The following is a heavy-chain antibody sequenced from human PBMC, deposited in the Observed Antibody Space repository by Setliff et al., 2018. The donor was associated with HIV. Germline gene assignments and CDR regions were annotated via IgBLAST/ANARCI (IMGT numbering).Heavy chain of an antibody. CDR1: GGPLNSRNW. Sequence: KTSETLSLTRAVSGGPLNSRNWWSWVRQPPGKGLEWIGEVFHSGSANSNASLRGRVMISVDTSKNQFSLKLSAVTAADTAVYYCARDHVFGSRTGFDPWGPGTLVTVPQ. J-gene: IGHJ5*02. D-gene: IGHD3-10*01. CDR3: ARDHVFGSRTGFDP. V-gene: IGHV4-4*02. CDR2: VFHSGSA.